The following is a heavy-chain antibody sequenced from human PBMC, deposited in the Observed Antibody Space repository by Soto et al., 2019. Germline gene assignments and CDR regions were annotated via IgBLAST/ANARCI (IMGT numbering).Heavy chain of an antibody. D-gene: IGHD3-3*01. V-gene: IGHV1-18*01. Sequence: QVQLVQSGAEVKKPGASVKVSCKASGYTFTTYAISWVRQAPGQGLEWMGWITPYNGDTNYAQKFQGRVTMTTDTSTSRADMDLRSLRSDDTAVYYCARGRSDFSPSFDPWGQGTLVTVSS. CDR2: ITPYNGDT. J-gene: IGHJ5*02. CDR3: ARGRSDFSPSFDP. CDR1: GYTFTTYA.